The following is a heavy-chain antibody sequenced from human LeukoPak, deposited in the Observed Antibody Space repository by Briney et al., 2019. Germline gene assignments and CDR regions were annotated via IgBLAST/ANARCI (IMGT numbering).Heavy chain of an antibody. V-gene: IGHV3-23*01. Sequence: GGSLRLSCAASGFTFSSYAMSWVRQAPGKGLEWVSIIRGSDSSTRYADSVKGRFTISRDNSKNTVYLLMNSLRTEDTAVYYCGRSRRTNASLYYYMDVWGKGTTVTVSS. D-gene: IGHD1/OR15-1a*01. CDR3: GRSRRTNASLYYYMDV. CDR2: IRGSDSST. CDR1: GFTFSSYA. J-gene: IGHJ6*03.